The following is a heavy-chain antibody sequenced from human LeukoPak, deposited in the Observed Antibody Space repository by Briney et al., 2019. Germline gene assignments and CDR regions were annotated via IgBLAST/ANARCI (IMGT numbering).Heavy chain of an antibody. D-gene: IGHD5-12*01. CDR1: GFTFSNYA. J-gene: IGHJ4*02. Sequence: PGGSLRLSCSASGFTFSNYALHWVRQAPGKGLEYVSGVSGNGVSTYYADSLQGRFTISRDNSKDTLYFQMSSLRAEDTAVYYCVKAAGGYGGYYFDYWGQGTLVTVSS. V-gene: IGHV3-64*05. CDR3: VKAAGGYGGYYFDY. CDR2: VSGNGVST.